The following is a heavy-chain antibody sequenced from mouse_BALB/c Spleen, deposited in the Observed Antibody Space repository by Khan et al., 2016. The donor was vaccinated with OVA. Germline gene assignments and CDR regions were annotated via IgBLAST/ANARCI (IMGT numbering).Heavy chain of an antibody. CDR3: ARSDSSGAMDY. J-gene: IGHJ4*01. CDR1: GDSITSGF. D-gene: IGHD1-1*01. CDR2: VTYSGNT. V-gene: IGHV3-8*02. Sequence: EVQLQESGPSLVKPSQTLSLTCSVTGDSITSGFWNWIRKFPGNKFEYMGYVTYSGNTYYNPSLKSRISITRDTSKSQYYLQLNSLTTEDTATYFCARSDSSGAMDYWGQGTSVTVSS.